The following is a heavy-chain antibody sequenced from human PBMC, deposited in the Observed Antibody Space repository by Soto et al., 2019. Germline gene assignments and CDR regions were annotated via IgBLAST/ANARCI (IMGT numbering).Heavy chain of an antibody. CDR1: GFTFSSYA. CDR2: ISGSGGST. CDR3: ARVSYYDSHSFHYFDS. V-gene: IGHV3-23*01. D-gene: IGHD3-10*01. J-gene: IGHJ4*02. Sequence: GGSLRLSCAASGFTFSSYAMSWVRQAPGKGLEWVSAISGSGGSTYYADSVKGRFTISRDTSKNTLNLKINSLRAEDTSVYYCARVSYYDSHSFHYFDSWGQGTQVTAPQ.